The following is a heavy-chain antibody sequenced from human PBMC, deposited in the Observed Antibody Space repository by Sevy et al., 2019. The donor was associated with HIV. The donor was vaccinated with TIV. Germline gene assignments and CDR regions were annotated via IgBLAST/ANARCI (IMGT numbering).Heavy chain of an antibody. CDR1: GGSFSGYY. CDR3: ARYRVAGNFDY. J-gene: IGHJ4*02. V-gene: IGHV4-34*01. CDR2: INHSGST. Sequence: SETLSLTCGVYGGSFSGYYWSWIRQPPGKGLEWIGEINHSGSTNYNPSLKSRVTISVDTSKNQFSLKLSSVTAADTAVYYCARYRVAGNFDYWGPGTLVTVSS. D-gene: IGHD6-19*01.